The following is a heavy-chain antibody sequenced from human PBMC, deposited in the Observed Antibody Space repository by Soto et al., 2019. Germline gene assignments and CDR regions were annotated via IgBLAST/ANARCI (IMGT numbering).Heavy chain of an antibody. Sequence: LRLSCAASGFTFSSYAMHWVRQAPGKGLEWVAVISYDGSNKYYADSVKGRFTISRDNSKNTLYLQMNSLRAEDTAVYYCARDRSSRLYYYGSGSLDDWGQGTLVTVSS. J-gene: IGHJ4*02. CDR1: GFTFSSYA. CDR3: ARDRSSRLYYYGSGSLDD. CDR2: ISYDGSNK. D-gene: IGHD3-10*01. V-gene: IGHV3-30-3*01.